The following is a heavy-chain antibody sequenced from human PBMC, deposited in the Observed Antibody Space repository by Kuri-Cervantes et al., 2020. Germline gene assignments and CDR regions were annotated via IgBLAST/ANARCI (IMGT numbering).Heavy chain of an antibody. J-gene: IGHJ5*02. CDR3: ASSLRHGPFPDP. CDR2: IYYSGST. CDR1: GGSISSYY. V-gene: IGHV4-59*06. D-gene: IGHD3-16*01. Sequence: SETLSLTCTVSGGSISSYYWSWIRQHPGKGLEWIGYIYYSGSTYYNPSLKSRVTISVDTSKNQFSLKLSSVTAADTAVYYCASSLRHGPFPDPWGQGTLVTVSS.